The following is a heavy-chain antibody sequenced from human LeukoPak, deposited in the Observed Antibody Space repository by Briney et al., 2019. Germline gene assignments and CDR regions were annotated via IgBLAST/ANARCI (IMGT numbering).Heavy chain of an antibody. CDR3: ARAVTQGLLYDYVWGSYRYYFDY. D-gene: IGHD3-16*02. CDR2: IYYSGST. CDR1: GGSISSGGYY. J-gene: IGHJ4*02. Sequence: SETLSLTCTVSGGSISSGGYYWSWIRQHPGKGLEWIGYIYYSGSTYYNPSLKSRVTISVDTSKNQFSLKLSSVTAADTAVYYCARAVTQGLLYDYVWGSYRYYFDYWGQGTLVTVSS. V-gene: IGHV4-31*03.